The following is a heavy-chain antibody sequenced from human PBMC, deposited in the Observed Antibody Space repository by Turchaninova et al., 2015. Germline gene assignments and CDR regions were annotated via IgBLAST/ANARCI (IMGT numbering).Heavy chain of an antibody. J-gene: IGHJ4*02. Sequence: QVQLVQSGAEVTKPGASVKVSCTVSGYTLNELSRHWVRQAPGKGLEWMGGFDPEDGETIYAQKFQGRVTMTEDTSTDTAYMELSSLRSEDTAVYYCATDLTTLYYYDSTYWGQGTLVTVSS. D-gene: IGHD3-22*01. CDR3: ATDLTTLYYYDSTY. CDR1: GYTLNELS. V-gene: IGHV1-24*01. CDR2: FDPEDGET.